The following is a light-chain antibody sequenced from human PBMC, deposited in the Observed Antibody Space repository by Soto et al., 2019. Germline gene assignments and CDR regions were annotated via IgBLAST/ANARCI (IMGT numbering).Light chain of an antibody. CDR1: SSGIGGYNY. J-gene: IGLJ1*01. Sequence: QSALTQPASVSGSPGQSIAISCTGTSSGIGGYNYVSWYQQHPGKAPKLLIYDVTHRPSGVSNRFSGSKSGDTASLTISGLQAEDEADYYCSSYTSTSTPYVFGTGTKLTVL. V-gene: IGLV2-14*03. CDR3: SSYTSTSTPYV. CDR2: DVT.